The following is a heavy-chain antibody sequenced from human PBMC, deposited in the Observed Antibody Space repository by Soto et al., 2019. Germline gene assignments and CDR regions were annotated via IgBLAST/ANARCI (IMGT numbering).Heavy chain of an antibody. CDR1: GGSVSSYY. Sequence: SETLSLTCTVSGGSVSSYYWGWIRQPPGKALEWIGYIYYSGSTKYNPSLKSRVTMSVDTSNNQFSLIVSSVTAADTAFYYCARHSNRNYGLYYFDFWGLGAPVTVSS. V-gene: IGHV4-59*08. CDR2: IYYSGST. D-gene: IGHD4-4*01. CDR3: ARHSNRNYGLYYFDF. J-gene: IGHJ4*02.